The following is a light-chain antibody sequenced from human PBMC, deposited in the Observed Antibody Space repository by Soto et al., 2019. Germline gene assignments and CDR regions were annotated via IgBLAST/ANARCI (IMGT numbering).Light chain of an antibody. Sequence: QSSLTQPSSVYGSPGQSITISCPGTSSDVGAYDYVSWYQQHPDKAPKLMIYEVSNRPSGVSNRFSGSKSVNTATLTISGLQADDEADYYCSSYTSSSTRVFGTGTKVTVL. CDR3: SSYTSSSTRV. CDR1: SSDVGAYDY. J-gene: IGLJ1*01. V-gene: IGLV2-14*03. CDR2: EVS.